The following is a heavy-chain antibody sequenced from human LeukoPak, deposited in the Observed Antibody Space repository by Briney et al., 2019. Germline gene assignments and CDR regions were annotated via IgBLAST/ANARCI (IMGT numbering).Heavy chain of an antibody. D-gene: IGHD3-10*01. V-gene: IGHV3-23*01. CDR2: ISGSGGST. CDR3: ASGSGSYRTPYYYMDV. J-gene: IGHJ6*03. CDR1: GFTFSTYS. Sequence: GGSLRLSCEASGFTFSTYSMNWVRQAPGKGLEWVSSISGSGGSTYYADSVKGRFSISRDNSKNTLYLQMNSLRAEDTAVYYCASGSGSYRTPYYYMDVWGTGTTVTVSS.